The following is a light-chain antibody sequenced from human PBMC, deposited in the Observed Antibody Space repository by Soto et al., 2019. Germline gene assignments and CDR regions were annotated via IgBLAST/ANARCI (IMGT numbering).Light chain of an antibody. CDR1: SSDVGAYNY. CDR2: DVS. J-gene: IGLJ1*01. V-gene: IGLV2-14*01. Sequence: QSVLTQPASVSGSPGQSITISCTGTSSDVGAYNYDSWYQQYPGEAPKVIIYDVSHRPAGVSNRFSGSKSGNTASLTISGLQTQDEADYYCSSYTSATPYVSGPGTKDTVL. CDR3: SSYTSATPYV.